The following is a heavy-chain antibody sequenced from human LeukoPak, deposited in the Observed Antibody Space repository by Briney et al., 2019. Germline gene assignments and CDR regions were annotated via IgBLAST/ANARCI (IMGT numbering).Heavy chain of an antibody. V-gene: IGHV3-23*01. CDR1: GFTFSNYA. D-gene: IGHD3-9*01. Sequence: GGSLRLPCAASGFTFSNYAMNWVRQAPGKGLEWVSTVSGSSIMTYYADSVKGRFTISSDNSKNTLYLQMNSLRAEDTAVYYCAKGDSYYDLLTCFDYWGQGILVTVSS. J-gene: IGHJ4*02. CDR3: AKGDSYYDLLTCFDY. CDR2: VSGSSIMT.